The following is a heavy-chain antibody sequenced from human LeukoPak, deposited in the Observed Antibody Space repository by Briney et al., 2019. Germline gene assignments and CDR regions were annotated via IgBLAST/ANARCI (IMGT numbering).Heavy chain of an antibody. CDR3: AREQRWSFDS. J-gene: IGHJ4*02. Sequence: PGGSLRLSCAASGFTLSTYWMSWVRQAPGKGLEWVANINQDGGTEYYVDSVKGRFTISRDNARNSLYLQMNSLRADDTGIYYCAREQRWSFDSWGQGTLVTVSS. CDR1: GFTLSTYW. D-gene: IGHD4-23*01. V-gene: IGHV3-7*01. CDR2: INQDGGTE.